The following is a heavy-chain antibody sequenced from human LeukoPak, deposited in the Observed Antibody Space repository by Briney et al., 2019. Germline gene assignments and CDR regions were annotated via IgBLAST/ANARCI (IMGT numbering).Heavy chain of an antibody. D-gene: IGHD3-9*01. CDR1: GGSISSSSYY. Sequence: SETLSLTCTVSGGSISSSSYYWGWVRQPPGKGLEWIGSIYYSGTTYYNASFKSRVTLSVDTNKKQFSLKLSSVTAADTAVYYCARARYVNSFYAFDIWGQGTLVTVSS. CDR3: ARARYVNSFYAFDI. J-gene: IGHJ3*02. CDR2: IYYSGTT. V-gene: IGHV4-39*01.